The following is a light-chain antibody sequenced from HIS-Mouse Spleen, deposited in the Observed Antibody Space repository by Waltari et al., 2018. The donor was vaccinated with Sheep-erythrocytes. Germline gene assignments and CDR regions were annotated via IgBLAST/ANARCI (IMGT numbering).Light chain of an antibody. CDR1: QSLLHSNGYNY. CDR2: LGS. Sequence: DIVMTRSPLSLPVTPGETASISCRSSQSLLHSNGYNYLDWYLQKPGQSPQLLIYLGSNRASGVPDRFSGSGSGTDFTLKISRVEAEDVGVYYCMQALQTPRTFGQGTKVEIK. V-gene: IGKV2-28*01. J-gene: IGKJ1*01. CDR3: MQALQTPRT.